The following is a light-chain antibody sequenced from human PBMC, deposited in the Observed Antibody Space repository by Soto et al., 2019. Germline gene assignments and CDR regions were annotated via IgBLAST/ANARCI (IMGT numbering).Light chain of an antibody. CDR1: QRVSSY. J-gene: IGKJ1*01. CDR3: QQSYSDRWT. Sequence: DIEMTQSPSSLSASVGDRVTITCRASQRVSSYLNWYQQRPGKAPTLLIYATSNSQSARFSGGASETEFTLTITSLQPEDSATYYCQQSYSDRWTFGQGTKV. CDR2: ATS. V-gene: IGKV1-39*01.